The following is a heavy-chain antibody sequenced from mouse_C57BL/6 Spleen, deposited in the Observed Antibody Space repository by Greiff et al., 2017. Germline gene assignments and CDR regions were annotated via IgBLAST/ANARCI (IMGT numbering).Heavy chain of an antibody. CDR3: ARSSMVSWFAY. Sequence: QVHVKQSGAELAKPGASVKLSCKASGYTFTSYWMHWVKQRPGQGLEWIGYINPSSGYTKYNQKFKDKATLTADKSSSTAYMQLSSLTYEDSAVYYCARSSMVSWFAYWGQGTLVTVSA. CDR1: GYTFTSYW. CDR2: INPSSGYT. J-gene: IGHJ3*01. D-gene: IGHD1-1*02. V-gene: IGHV1-7*01.